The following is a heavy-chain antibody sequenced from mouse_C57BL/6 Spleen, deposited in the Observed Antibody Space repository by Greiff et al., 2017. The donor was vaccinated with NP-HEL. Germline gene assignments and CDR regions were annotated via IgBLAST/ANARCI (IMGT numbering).Heavy chain of an antibody. CDR1: GYSFTDYN. V-gene: IGHV1-39*01. D-gene: IGHD2-4*01. CDR3: ARSLLSYDYDGFYAMDY. J-gene: IGHJ4*01. Sequence: EVQLQQSGPELVKPGASVKISCKASGYSFTDYNMNWVKQSNGKSLEWIGVINPNYGTTSYNQKFKGKATLTVDQSSSTAYMQLNSLTSGDSAVYYCARSLLSYDYDGFYAMDYWGQGTSVTVSS. CDR2: INPNYGTT.